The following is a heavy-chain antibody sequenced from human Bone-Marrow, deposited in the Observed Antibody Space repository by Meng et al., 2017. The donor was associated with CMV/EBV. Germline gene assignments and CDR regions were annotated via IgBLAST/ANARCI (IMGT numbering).Heavy chain of an antibody. CDR1: GFTFSSYG. Sequence: GESLKISCAASGFTFSSYGMHWVRQAPGKGLEWVAVIWYDGSNKYYADSVKGRFTISRDNSKNTLYLQMNSLRAEDTAVYYCAKAYCSSTSCYSPHYGMDVWVQGTTVTVSS. CDR3: AKAYCSSTSCYSPHYGMDV. D-gene: IGHD2-2*01. V-gene: IGHV3-33*06. CDR2: IWYDGSNK. J-gene: IGHJ6*02.